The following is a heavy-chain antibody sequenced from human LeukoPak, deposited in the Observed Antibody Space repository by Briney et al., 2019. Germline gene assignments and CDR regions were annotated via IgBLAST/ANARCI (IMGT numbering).Heavy chain of an antibody. CDR3: AVEYCSSTSCFDY. Sequence: SETLSLTCAVYGGSFSGYYWSWIRQPPGKGLEWIGEINHSGSTNYNPSLKSRVTISVDTSKNQFSLKLSSVTAADTAVYYCAVEYCSSTSCFDYWAREPWSPSPQ. CDR2: INHSGST. CDR1: GGSFSGYY. V-gene: IGHV4-34*01. D-gene: IGHD2-2*01. J-gene: IGHJ4*02.